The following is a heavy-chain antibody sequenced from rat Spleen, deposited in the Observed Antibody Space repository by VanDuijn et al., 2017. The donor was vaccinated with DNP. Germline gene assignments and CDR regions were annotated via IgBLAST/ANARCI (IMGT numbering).Heavy chain of an antibody. J-gene: IGHJ2*01. D-gene: IGHD1-12*02. Sequence: EVQLVESGGDLVQPGRSLKLSCAASGFIFSNYDMAWVRQAPTRGLEWVASISPSGTNIYYFDSVKGRFTVSRDNAKSSLFLQMDSLRSEDTATYYCARHFDYYDSTYYFDYWGQGVMVTVSS. CDR2: ISPSGTNI. V-gene: IGHV5-25*01. CDR3: ARHFDYYDSTYYFDY. CDR1: GFIFSNYD.